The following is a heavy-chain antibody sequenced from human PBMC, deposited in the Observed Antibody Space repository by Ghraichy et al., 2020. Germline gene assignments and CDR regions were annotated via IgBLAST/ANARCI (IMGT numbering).Heavy chain of an antibody. CDR2: LYYSGTT. D-gene: IGHD1-7*01. CDR1: GGSISSYY. J-gene: IGHJ4*02. Sequence: ESLNISCTVSGGSISSYYWSWIRQPPGKGLEWIGYLYYSGTTNYNPSLNSRVTISLDTSKNQFSLKLRSATAADTAIYYCARHRGQVEWDYLYFDYWGQGTPVTVSS. CDR3: ARHRGQVEWDYLYFDY. V-gene: IGHV4-59*08.